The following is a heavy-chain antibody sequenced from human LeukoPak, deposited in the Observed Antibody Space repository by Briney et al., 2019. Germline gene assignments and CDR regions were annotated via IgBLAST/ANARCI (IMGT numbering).Heavy chain of an antibody. J-gene: IGHJ4*02. D-gene: IGHD1-26*01. CDR2: ISSSSSYI. CDR1: GFTFSSYS. CDR3: ARLWWEPFAFDY. V-gene: IGHV3-21*01. Sequence: GGSLRLSCAASGFTFSSYSMNWVRQAPGKGLEWVSSISSSSSYIYYADSVKGRFTISRDNAKNSLYLQMNSLRAEDTAVYYCARLWWEPFAFDYWGQGTLVTVSS.